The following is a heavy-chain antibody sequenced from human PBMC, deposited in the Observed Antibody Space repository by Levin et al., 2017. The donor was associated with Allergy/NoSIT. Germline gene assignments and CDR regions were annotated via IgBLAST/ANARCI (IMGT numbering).Heavy chain of an antibody. J-gene: IGHJ6*02. D-gene: IGHD3-10*01. Sequence: SCAASGFTFSAYALSWVRQAPGKGLEWVSTISGTGGGTFSADSLKGRFTISRDNSRDTLYLQINSLRAEDTAVYYCARELYGSGSSLFYDGMDVWGQGTAVTVSS. CDR1: GFTFSAYA. CDR2: ISGTGGGT. CDR3: ARELYGSGSSLFYDGMDV. V-gene: IGHV3-23*01.